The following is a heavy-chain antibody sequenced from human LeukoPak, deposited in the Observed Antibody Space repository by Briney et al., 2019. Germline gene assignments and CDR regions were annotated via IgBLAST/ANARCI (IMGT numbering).Heavy chain of an antibody. CDR2: ISAYNGNT. V-gene: IGHV1-18*01. CDR3: ARDAIVGATRSDY. D-gene: IGHD1-26*01. J-gene: IGHJ4*02. CDR1: GGTFSSYA. Sequence: GASVKVSCKASGGTFSSYAISWVRQAPGQGLEWMGWISAYNGNTNYAQKLQGRVTMTTDTSTGTAYMELRSLRSDDTAVYYCARDAIVGATRSDYWGQGTLVTVSS.